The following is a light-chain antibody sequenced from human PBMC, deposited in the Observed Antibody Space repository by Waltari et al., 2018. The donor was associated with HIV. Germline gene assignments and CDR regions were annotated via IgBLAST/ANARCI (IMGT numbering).Light chain of an antibody. CDR3: CSYAIGGTFV. V-gene: IGLV2-23*02. CDR2: EFN. Sequence: QSALPQPASVSGSPGQSITMSCTGTSSDVGSYNLFSWYQQHPGKAPKLIIYEFNKRPPGITNRFSGFKSGNTASLTITGLQAEDEADYHCCSYAIGGTFVFGGGTKVTVL. J-gene: IGLJ2*01. CDR1: SSDVGSYNL.